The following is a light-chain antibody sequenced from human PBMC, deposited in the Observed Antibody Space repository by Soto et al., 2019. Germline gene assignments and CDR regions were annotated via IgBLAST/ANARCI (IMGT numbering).Light chain of an antibody. Sequence: EIVVTQSPGTLSLSPGERATLSCRASQSIVANFLAWYQQKPGRAPRLLIYRASTRATGIPDRFSGSGSGTDFTLTITRLGPEDFAVYYCQQYSRSPWIFGQGTKVEIK. J-gene: IGKJ1*01. CDR3: QQYSRSPWI. CDR1: QSIVANF. CDR2: RAS. V-gene: IGKV3-20*01.